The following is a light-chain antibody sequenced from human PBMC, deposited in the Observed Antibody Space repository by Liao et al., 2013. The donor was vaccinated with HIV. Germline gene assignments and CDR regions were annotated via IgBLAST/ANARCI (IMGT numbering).Light chain of an antibody. Sequence: SYVVTQPPSVSVAPEKTASILCGGDNIGTRSVHWYQQRAGQAPVPVIFYDNDRPSGISERFSGSNSGNTATLTISRVEVGDEAVYYCQVWDSRNSRWMFGGGTKVTVL. CDR1: NIGTRS. V-gene: IGLV3-21*04. J-gene: IGLJ3*02. CDR2: YDN. CDR3: QVWDSRNSRWM.